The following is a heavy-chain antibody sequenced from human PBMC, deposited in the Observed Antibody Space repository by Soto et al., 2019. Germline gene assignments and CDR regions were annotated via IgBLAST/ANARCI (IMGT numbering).Heavy chain of an antibody. CDR1: GGSIRGDYY. J-gene: IGHJ5*01. CDR3: AREPYDITGNRIDS. V-gene: IGHV4-30-4*01. CDR2: VYHTGST. D-gene: IGHD3-22*01. Sequence: PSETLSLTCTVSGGSIRGDYYLNWIRHPPWKGLELIGYVYHTGSTYHNPSLKSRGSISVDTSNDQFSLKLSSVTAAETAVYFCAREPYDITGNRIDSWGQGIPVT.